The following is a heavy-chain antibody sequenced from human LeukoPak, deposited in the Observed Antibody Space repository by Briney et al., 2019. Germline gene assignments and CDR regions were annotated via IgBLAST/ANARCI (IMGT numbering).Heavy chain of an antibody. CDR1: GYTFTGYY. V-gene: IGHV1-2*06. CDR3: TREGSTDAFDI. J-gene: IGHJ3*02. CDR2: INPNSGGT. Sequence: ASVKVSCKASGYTFTGYYMHWVRQAPGQGLEWMGRINPNSGGTNYAQNFQGRATMTRDTSITTAYMELSWLRSDDSALYYCTREGSTDAFDIWGQGTMVTVSS.